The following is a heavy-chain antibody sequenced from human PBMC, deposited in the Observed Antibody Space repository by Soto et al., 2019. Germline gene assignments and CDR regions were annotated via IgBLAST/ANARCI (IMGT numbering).Heavy chain of an antibody. CDR2: IWNDGSNS. V-gene: IGHV3-33*01. CDR3: ARRQISPPTRGAATARDGMDV. Sequence: PGGSLRLSCAASGFTFNNYGMHWVRQAPGKGLEWVAIIWNDGSNSFYANSVRGRFTISRDNSKNTLYLQMSSLRAEDTAVYYCARRQISPPTRGAATARDGMDVWGQGTTVTV. J-gene: IGHJ6*02. CDR1: GFTFNNYG. D-gene: IGHD6-25*01.